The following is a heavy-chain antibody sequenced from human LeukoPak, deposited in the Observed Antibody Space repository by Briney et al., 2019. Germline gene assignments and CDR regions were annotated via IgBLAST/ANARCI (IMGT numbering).Heavy chain of an antibody. D-gene: IGHD3-3*01. CDR2: IYSGGST. V-gene: IGHV3-53*01. J-gene: IGHJ5*02. CDR3: ARGGSRFSSVWFDP. CDR1: GFTVSSNY. Sequence: PTGGSLRLSCATSGFTVSSNYMSWVRQAPGKGLEWVSVIYSGGSTYYADSVKGRFTISRDNSKNTLYLLMNSLRAEDTAVYYCARGGSRFSSVWFDPWGQGTLVTVSS.